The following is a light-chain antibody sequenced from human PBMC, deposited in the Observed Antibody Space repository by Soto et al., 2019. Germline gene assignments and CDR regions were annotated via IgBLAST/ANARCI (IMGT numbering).Light chain of an antibody. CDR1: SCDVGNYIF. CDR2: DIN. V-gene: IGLV2-14*01. J-gene: IGLJ1*01. CDR3: VSYTTSASYV. Sequence: QSALTQPAYVSGSPGQSITISCTGTSCDVGNYIFVSWYRQHPGKAPKLMIYDINNRPSGVSNRFSGSKSGNTASLTISGLQAEDEADYYCVSYTTSASYVFGTGTKLTVL.